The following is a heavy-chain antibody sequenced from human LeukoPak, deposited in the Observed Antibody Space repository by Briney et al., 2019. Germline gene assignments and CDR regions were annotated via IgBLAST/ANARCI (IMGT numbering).Heavy chain of an antibody. Sequence: ASVKVSCKASGGTFSSYAISWVRQAPGQGLEWMGRIIPILGIANYAQKFQGRVTITADKSTSTAYMELSSLRSEDTAVYYCARRRSGGSCPEAEFDYWGQGTLVTVSS. CDR3: ARRRSGGSCPEAEFDY. D-gene: IGHD2-15*01. CDR2: IIPILGIA. J-gene: IGHJ4*02. V-gene: IGHV1-69*04. CDR1: GGTFSSYA.